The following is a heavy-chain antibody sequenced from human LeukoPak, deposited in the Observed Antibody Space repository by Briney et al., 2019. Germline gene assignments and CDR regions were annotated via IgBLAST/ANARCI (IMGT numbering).Heavy chain of an antibody. CDR1: GGSINSHSYY. Sequence: SETLSLTCTVSGGSINSHSYYWGWIRQPPGKGLEWIGSVYYDGTSYSNPSLTSRAAVFVDTSRDEFSLDLSFVTAADTAVYYCVRHISTNTGYFDSCGQGTLVYVSS. CDR2: VYYDGTS. CDR3: VRHISTNTGYFDS. J-gene: IGHJ4*02. D-gene: IGHD5-24*01. V-gene: IGHV4-39*01.